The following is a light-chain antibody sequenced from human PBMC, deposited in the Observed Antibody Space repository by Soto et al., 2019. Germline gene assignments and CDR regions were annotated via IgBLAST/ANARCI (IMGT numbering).Light chain of an antibody. CDR1: SSDVGGYNY. CDR3: SSYAGYNNYV. J-gene: IGLJ1*01. CDR2: EVS. V-gene: IGLV2-8*01. Sequence: QSALTQPPSASGSPGQSVTISCTGTSSDVGGYNYVSWYQQHPGKAPKLVIYEVSKRPSGVPDRFSGSRSGNTASLTVSGLQAEGEADYYCSSYAGYNNYVFGAGTKLTVL.